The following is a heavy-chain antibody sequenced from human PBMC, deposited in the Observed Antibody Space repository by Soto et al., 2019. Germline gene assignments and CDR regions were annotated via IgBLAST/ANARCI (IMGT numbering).Heavy chain of an antibody. D-gene: IGHD3-22*01. CDR1: GGTFSSHA. Sequence: QVQLVQSGAEVKKPGSSVKVSCKASGGTFSSHAISWVRQAPGQGLEWMGGIIPMFATPNYADKFQGRLSITADESTTTVYMQLSSLRSQDTAVYYCARQFDYDSSGHYYAYWGQGTLVTVSS. CDR2: IIPMFATP. CDR3: ARQFDYDSSGHYYAY. J-gene: IGHJ4*02. V-gene: IGHV1-69*01.